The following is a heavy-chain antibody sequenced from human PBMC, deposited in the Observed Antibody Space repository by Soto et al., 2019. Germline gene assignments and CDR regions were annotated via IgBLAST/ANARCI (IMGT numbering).Heavy chain of an antibody. J-gene: IGHJ6*02. V-gene: IGHV3-53*01. CDR2: IYSEGTP. CDR3: ARSTYYDILTGSYYYYAMDV. CDR1: GFTVGSNY. D-gene: IGHD3-9*01. Sequence: PGGSLRLSCAASGFTVGSNYMGWVRQAPGKGLEWVSVIYSEGTPYYADSVKGRFTISRENSNNTLYLHMNNLRAEDTAVYYCARSTYYDILTGSYYYYAMDVWGQGTTGTVSS.